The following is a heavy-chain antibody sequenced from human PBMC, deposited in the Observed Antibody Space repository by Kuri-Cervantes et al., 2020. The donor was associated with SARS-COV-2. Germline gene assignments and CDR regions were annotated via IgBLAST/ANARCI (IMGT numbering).Heavy chain of an antibody. J-gene: IGHJ3*02. V-gene: IGHV1-69*04. Sequence: SVKVSCKASGGTFSGYAISWVRQAPGQGLEWMGRIIPILGIANYAQKFQGRVTITADKSTSTAYMELSSLRSEDTAVYYCARGDWTIFGVVKDGDAFDIWGQGTMVTVSS. D-gene: IGHD3-3*01. CDR3: ARGDWTIFGVVKDGDAFDI. CDR2: IIPILGIA. CDR1: GGTFSGYA.